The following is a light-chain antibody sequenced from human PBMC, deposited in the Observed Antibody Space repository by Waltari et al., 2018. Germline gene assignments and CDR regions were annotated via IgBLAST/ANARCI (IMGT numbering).Light chain of an antibody. CDR1: QDITDS. J-gene: IGKJ3*01. CDR3: QKYNSVPLT. V-gene: IGKV1-27*01. CDR2: VAS. Sequence: DIQMTQSPAPLSASVGDRATITCRASQDITDSLAWYQQKPGRVPKLLIYVASTLQAGVPSRFSGSGSGTDFTLTISSLQPEDVATYYCQKYNSVPLTFGPGTKVDLK.